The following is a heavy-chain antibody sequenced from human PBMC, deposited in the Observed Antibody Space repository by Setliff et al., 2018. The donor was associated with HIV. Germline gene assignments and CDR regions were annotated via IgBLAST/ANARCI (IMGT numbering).Heavy chain of an antibody. CDR3: ARTSTMVRGVIMDYYYYMDV. CDR2: ISAYNGII. V-gene: IGHV1-18*01. Sequence: EASVKVSCKASGYTFTNYGITWVRQAPGQGLEWMGWISAYNGIINYAQNLQGRVTMTTDTSTRTAYMELRSLRSDDTAVYYCARTSTMVRGVIMDYYYYMDVWGKGSTVTVSS. D-gene: IGHD3-10*01. CDR1: GYTFTNYG. J-gene: IGHJ6*03.